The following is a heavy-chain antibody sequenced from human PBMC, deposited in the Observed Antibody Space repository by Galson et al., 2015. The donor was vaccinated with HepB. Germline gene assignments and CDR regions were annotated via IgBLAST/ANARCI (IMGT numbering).Heavy chain of an antibody. Sequence: SETLSLTCTVSGGSISSYYWSWIRQPPGKGLEWIGYIYYSGSTNYNPSLKSRVTISVDTSKNQFSLKLSSVTAADTAVYYCARTPSPSWGYDAFDIWGQGTMVTVSS. V-gene: IGHV4-59*01. CDR2: IYYSGST. D-gene: IGHD6-13*01. J-gene: IGHJ3*02. CDR3: ARTPSPSWGYDAFDI. CDR1: GGSISSYY.